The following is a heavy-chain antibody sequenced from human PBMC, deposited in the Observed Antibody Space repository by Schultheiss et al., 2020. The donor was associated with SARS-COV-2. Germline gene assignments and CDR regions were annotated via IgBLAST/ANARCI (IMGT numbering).Heavy chain of an antibody. Sequence: SQTLSLTCTVSGASVSSNNYYWSWIRQLPGKGLEWIGYIYYSGSTNYNPSLKSRVTISVDTSKNQFSLKLSSVTAADTAVYYCARDPGGRYSYGEGYFDYWGQGTLVTVSS. V-gene: IGHV4-61*01. CDR3: ARDPGGRYSYGEGYFDY. D-gene: IGHD5-18*01. CDR2: IYYSGST. J-gene: IGHJ4*02. CDR1: GASVSSNNYY.